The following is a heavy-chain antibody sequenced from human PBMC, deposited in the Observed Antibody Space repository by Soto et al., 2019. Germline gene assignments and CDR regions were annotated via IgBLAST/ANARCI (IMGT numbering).Heavy chain of an antibody. CDR1: GGTFSSYT. V-gene: IGHV1-69*02. D-gene: IGHD3-22*01. J-gene: IGHJ4*02. Sequence: QVQLVQSGAEVKKPGSSVKVSCKASGGTFSSYTISWVRQAPGQGLEWMGRFIPILGIANYAQKFQGRVTITADKSTSTAYMELSSLRSEDTAVYYCARRPYYDSSGYYDYWGQGTLVTVSS. CDR3: ARRPYYDSSGYYDY. CDR2: FIPILGIA.